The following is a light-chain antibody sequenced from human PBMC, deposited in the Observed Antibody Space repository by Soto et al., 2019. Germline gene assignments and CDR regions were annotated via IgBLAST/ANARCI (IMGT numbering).Light chain of an antibody. V-gene: IGKV3-15*01. CDR1: QSVNSN. CDR2: GAS. J-gene: IGKJ1*01. CDR3: QQYQNWPPWT. Sequence: EIVMTQSPATLSLSPGERATLSCRASQSVNSNLAWYQQKPGQSPRLLIHGASTRSTGIPARFSGSGSGTEFTLTISSLQSEDFADYYCQQYQNWPPWTFGQGTKVEI.